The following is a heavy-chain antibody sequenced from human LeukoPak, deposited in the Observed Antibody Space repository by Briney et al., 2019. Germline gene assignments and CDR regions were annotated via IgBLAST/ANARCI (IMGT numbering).Heavy chain of an antibody. D-gene: IGHD6-19*01. J-gene: IGHJ4*02. CDR3: ARGRARRQWLGYFDY. CDR1: GGSISSGGYY. CDR2: IYYSGST. Sequence: PSETLSLTCNVSGGSISSGGYYWSWIRQHPGKGLEWIGYIYYSGSTYYNPSLKSRVTISVDTSKNQFSLKLSSVTAADTAVYYCARGRARRQWLGYFDYWGQGTLVTVSS. V-gene: IGHV4-31*03.